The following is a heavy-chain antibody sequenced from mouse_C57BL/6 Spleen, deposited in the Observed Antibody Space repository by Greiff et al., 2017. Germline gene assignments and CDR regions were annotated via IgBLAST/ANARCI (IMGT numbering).Heavy chain of an antibody. D-gene: IGHD1-1*01. CDR1: GFTFSDYY. V-gene: IGHV5-16*01. J-gene: IGHJ2*01. Sequence: EVKLVESEGGLVQPGSSMKLSCTASGFTFSDYYMAWVRQVPEKGLEWVANINYDGSSTYYLDSLKSRFIISRDNAKNILYLQMSSLKSEDTATYYCASLSWDYFDYWGQGTTLTVSS. CDR3: ASLSWDYFDY. CDR2: INYDGSST.